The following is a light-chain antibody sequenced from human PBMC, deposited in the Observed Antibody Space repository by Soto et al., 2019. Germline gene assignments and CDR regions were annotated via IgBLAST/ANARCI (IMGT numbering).Light chain of an antibody. Sequence: DIQMTQSPSTLSASVGDRVTITCRASQSISTWLAWYKQEPGKAPKLLIHKASSLQSGIPSRFSGSGSGTDFTLTISSLHPDDFATYLCQQYNSYSPTFGQGTRVEIK. V-gene: IGKV1-5*03. CDR2: KAS. CDR1: QSISTW. J-gene: IGKJ1*01. CDR3: QQYNSYSPT.